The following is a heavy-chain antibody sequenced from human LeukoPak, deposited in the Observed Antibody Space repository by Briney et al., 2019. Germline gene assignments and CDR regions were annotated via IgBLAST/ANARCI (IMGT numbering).Heavy chain of an antibody. CDR3: AKNTVVVPAAVDY. CDR1: GFTFSDYY. Sequence: GGSLRLSCAASGFTFSDYYMSWIRQAPGKGLEWVSYISSSGSTIYYADSVKGRFTISRDNSKNTLYLQMNSLRAEDTAVYYCAKNTVVVPAAVDYWGQGTLVTVSS. D-gene: IGHD2-2*01. J-gene: IGHJ4*02. V-gene: IGHV3-11*01. CDR2: ISSSGSTI.